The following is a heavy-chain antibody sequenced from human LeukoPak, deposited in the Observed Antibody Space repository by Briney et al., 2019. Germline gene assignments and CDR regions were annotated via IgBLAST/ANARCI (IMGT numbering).Heavy chain of an antibody. V-gene: IGHV1-2*02. J-gene: IGHJ4*02. CDR3: VRDGACSSTSCQNFDY. CDR1: GYTFTGYY. CDR2: INPYSGAT. Sequence: ASVKVSCKASGYTFTGYYIHWVRQAPGQGLEWMGWINPYSGATNYAQKFQGRVTMTSDTSITTAYMELTRLRSDDTAVYYYVRDGACSSTSCQNFDYWGQGTLVTVPS. D-gene: IGHD2-2*01.